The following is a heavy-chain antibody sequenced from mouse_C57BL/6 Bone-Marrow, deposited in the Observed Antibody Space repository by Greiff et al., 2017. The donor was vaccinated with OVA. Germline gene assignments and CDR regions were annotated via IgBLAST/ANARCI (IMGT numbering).Heavy chain of an antibody. CDR1: GYTFTSYG. Sequence: QVQLQQSGAELARPGASVKLSCTASGYTFTSYGISWVKQRTGQGLEWIGEIHPRSGNTYYNETFTGKAPLTADHSSSRVYMELGSLTSDDSAVYFCAREGDGYCHWYMDVWGTGTTVTVSS. CDR2: IHPRSGNT. J-gene: IGHJ1*03. V-gene: IGHV1-81*01. D-gene: IGHD2-3*01. CDR3: AREGDGYCHWYMDV.